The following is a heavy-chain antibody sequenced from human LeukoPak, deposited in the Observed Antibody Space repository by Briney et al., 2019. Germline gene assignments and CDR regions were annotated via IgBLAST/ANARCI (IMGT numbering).Heavy chain of an antibody. D-gene: IGHD2-2*01. V-gene: IGHV3-23*01. Sequence: GGSLRLSCAASGFTFSSYAMSWVHQAPGKGLEWVSAISGSGGSTYYADSVKGRFTISRDNSKNTLYLQMNSLRGEDTAVYYCAKVVGVPAAHLYFDYWGQGTLVTVSS. CDR3: AKVVGVPAAHLYFDY. J-gene: IGHJ4*02. CDR1: GFTFSSYA. CDR2: ISGSGGST.